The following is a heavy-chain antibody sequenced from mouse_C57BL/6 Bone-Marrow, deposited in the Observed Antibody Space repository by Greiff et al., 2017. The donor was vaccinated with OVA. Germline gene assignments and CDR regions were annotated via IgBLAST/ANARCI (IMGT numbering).Heavy chain of an antibody. V-gene: IGHV1-81*01. D-gene: IGHD2-14*01. CDR3: ANRDYFDY. CDR1: GYTFTSYG. CDR2: IHPRSGNT. Sequence: VKLQESGAELARPGASVKLSCKASGYTFTSYGISWVKQRTGQGLEWIGEIHPRSGNTYYNEKFKGKATLTADKSSSTAYMELRSLTSEDSAVYFCANRDYFDYWGQGTTLTVSS. J-gene: IGHJ2*01.